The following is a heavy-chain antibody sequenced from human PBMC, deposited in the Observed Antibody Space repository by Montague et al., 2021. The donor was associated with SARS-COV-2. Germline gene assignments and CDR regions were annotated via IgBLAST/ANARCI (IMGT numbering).Heavy chain of an antibody. CDR2: INHSGST. CDR3: ARGGRQWLVIDPRYYFDY. J-gene: IGHJ4*01. CDR1: GGSFSGYH. D-gene: IGHD6-19*01. V-gene: IGHV4-34*01. Sequence: SETLSLTCAVYGGSFSGYHWSWIRQPPGKGLEWIGEINHSGSTNYNPSLKSRVTISVDTSKNQFFLKLSSVTAADTAVYYCARGGRQWLVIDPRYYFDYWGQGTLVTVSS.